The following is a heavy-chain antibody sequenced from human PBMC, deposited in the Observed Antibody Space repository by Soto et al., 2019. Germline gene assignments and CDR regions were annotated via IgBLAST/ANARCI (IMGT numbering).Heavy chain of an antibody. V-gene: IGHV5-51*01. J-gene: IGHJ6*02. Sequence: GESLKISCKGSGYSFTGYWIGWVRQMPGKGLEWMGIIYPGDSDTKYNPSFQGQVTISADKSITTTYLRWTSLKASDTAIYYCAASIFYYGMDVWGQGTTVTVSS. CDR2: IYPGDSDT. CDR3: AASIFYYGMDV. CDR1: GYSFTGYW.